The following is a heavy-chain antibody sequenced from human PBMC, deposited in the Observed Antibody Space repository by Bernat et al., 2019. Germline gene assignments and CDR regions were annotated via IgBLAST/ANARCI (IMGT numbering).Heavy chain of an antibody. CDR1: GCSINNILYY. CDR3: ARQGGSSSVYDYYYYMDV. J-gene: IGHJ6*03. V-gene: IGHV4-39*01. D-gene: IGHD2-2*01. CDR2: IYYSGTT. Sequence: QLQLQESGPGLVRPSETLSLTCTVSGCSINNILYYWGWIRQPPGKGLEWTGNIYYSGTTSYNPSLKSRVTISVDTSKNQFSLNLSSVTAADTAVYYCARQGGSSSVYDYYYYMDVWGKGTTVTVSS.